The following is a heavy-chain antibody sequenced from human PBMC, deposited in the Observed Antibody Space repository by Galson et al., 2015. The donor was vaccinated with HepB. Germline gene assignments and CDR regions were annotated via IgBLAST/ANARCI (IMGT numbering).Heavy chain of an antibody. CDR1: GFTFSSYS. CDR2: ISSSSSYI. D-gene: IGHD3-16*01. J-gene: IGHJ4*02. V-gene: IGHV3-21*01. Sequence: SLRLSCAASGFTFSSYSMNWVRQAPGKGLEWVSSISSSSSYIYYADSVKGRFTISRDNAKNSLYLQMNSLRAEDTAVYYCARVGVYDYVWGSDGKGFDYWGQGTLVTVSS. CDR3: ARVGVYDYVWGSDGKGFDY.